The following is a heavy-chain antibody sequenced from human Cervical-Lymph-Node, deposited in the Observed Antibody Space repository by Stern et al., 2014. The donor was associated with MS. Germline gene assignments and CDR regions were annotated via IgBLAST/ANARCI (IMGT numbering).Heavy chain of an antibody. D-gene: IGHD3-3*01. CDR2: INPNSVGT. CDR3: ARGGAFGVVMDLDV. Sequence: VQLVESGAEVKKPGASVKVSCKASGYTFTGYYMHWVRQAPGQGLELMGRINPNSVGTNYAQKFQGRVTMTRDTSISTAYMELSRLRSDDTAVYYCARGGAFGVVMDLDVWGQGTTVTVSS. V-gene: IGHV1-2*06. CDR1: GYTFTGYY. J-gene: IGHJ6*02.